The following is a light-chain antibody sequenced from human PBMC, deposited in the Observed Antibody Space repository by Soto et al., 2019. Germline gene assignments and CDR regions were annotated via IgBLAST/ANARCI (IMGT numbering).Light chain of an antibody. CDR3: GTWDSSLSAGYV. V-gene: IGLV1-51*01. CDR2: DNY. J-gene: IGLJ1*01. Sequence: QSVLTQPPSVSAAPGQKVTISCSGSSSNIGNNYVSWYQQLPGTAPKLLIFDNYKQPSEIPDRFSGSKSGTSATLGITGLQTGDEADYYCGTWDSSLSAGYVFGTGTKLTVL. CDR1: SSNIGNNY.